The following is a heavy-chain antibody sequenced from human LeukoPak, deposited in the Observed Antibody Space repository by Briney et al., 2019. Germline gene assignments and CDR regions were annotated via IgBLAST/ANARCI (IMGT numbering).Heavy chain of an antibody. V-gene: IGHV1-69*06. CDR2: IIPIFGPA. CDR1: GGTFSSYA. J-gene: IGHJ4*02. CDR3: ARYSSGRAIDY. Sequence: ASVKVSCKASGGTFSSYAISWVRQAPGQGLEWMGGIIPIFGPANYAQKFQDRVTITADKSTTTAYMELSSLRSEDTAVYYCARYSSGRAIDYWGQGTLVTVSS. D-gene: IGHD6-13*01.